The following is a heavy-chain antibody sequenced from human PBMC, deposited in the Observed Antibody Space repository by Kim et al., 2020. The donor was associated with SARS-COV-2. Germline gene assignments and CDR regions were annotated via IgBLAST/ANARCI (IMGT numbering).Heavy chain of an antibody. CDR1: GFTFDDYA. V-gene: IGHV3-9*01. D-gene: IGHD5-18*01. CDR2: ISWNSGSI. J-gene: IGHJ6*02. Sequence: GGSLRLSCAASGFTFDDYAMHWVRQAPGKGLEWVSGISWNSGSIGYADSVKGRFTISRDNAKNSLYLQMNSLRAEDTALYYCAKDMVDTAMRGMDVWGQGTTVTVSS. CDR3: AKDMVDTAMRGMDV.